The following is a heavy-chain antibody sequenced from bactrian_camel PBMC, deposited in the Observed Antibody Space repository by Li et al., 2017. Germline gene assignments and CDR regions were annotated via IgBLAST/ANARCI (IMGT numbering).Heavy chain of an antibody. Sequence: HVQLVESGGGSVQAGGSLRLSCAASGYAGRRYCMAWFRQAPGKERAGVAAIDLGGGTSYHSTVKGRFTISKDNAKNTLYLEMNSLRPDDTAMYYCAAEEAADCYDGSLLVAGYKYWGQGTQVTVS. CDR1: GYAGRRYC. V-gene: IGHV3S26*01. D-gene: IGHD3*01. J-gene: IGHJ4*01. CDR3: AAEEAADCYDGSLLVAGYKY. CDR2: IDLGGGT.